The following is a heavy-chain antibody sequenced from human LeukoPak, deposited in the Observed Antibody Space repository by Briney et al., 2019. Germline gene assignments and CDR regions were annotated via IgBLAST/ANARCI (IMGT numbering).Heavy chain of an antibody. J-gene: IGHJ3*02. D-gene: IGHD3-22*01. V-gene: IGHV4-59*01. CDR1: GGSISTYY. CDR2: IYYSGST. CDR3: AREYNYYDSSGWDPFEI. Sequence: SETLSLTCTVSGGSISTYYWNWIRQPPGKGLEWVGYIYYSGSTNYNPSLTGRVTISVDTSKNQFSLKLSSVTAADTAVYYCAREYNYYDSSGWDPFEIWGQGTMVTVSS.